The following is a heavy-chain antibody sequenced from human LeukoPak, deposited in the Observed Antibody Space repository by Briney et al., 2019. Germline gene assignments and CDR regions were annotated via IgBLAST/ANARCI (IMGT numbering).Heavy chain of an antibody. CDR1: GFIFSGYG. CDR3: AKDRIVISFGDGSKH. Sequence: PGRSLRLSCAASGFIFSGYGMHWVRQAPGKGLEWVALISHDESNKHYADSVKGRFTISRDNSKNTLYLQMNSLRVEDTAIYYCAKDRIVISFGDGSKHWGQGTLVTVSS. D-gene: IGHD3-10*01. CDR2: ISHDESNK. V-gene: IGHV3-30*18. J-gene: IGHJ1*01.